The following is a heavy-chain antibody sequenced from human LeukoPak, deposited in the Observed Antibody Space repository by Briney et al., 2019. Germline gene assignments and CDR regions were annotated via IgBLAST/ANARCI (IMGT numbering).Heavy chain of an antibody. CDR3: ARDGYSYAYDY. J-gene: IGHJ4*02. Sequence: PGGSLRLSCAASGFIFSLYLMSWVRQAPGKGLEWVASIKQEGSEKYYVDSVKGRFTISRDNAKNSLYLQMNSLRAEDTAVYYCARDGYSYAYDYWGQGTLVTVSS. CDR1: GFIFSLYL. D-gene: IGHD5-18*01. V-gene: IGHV3-7*01. CDR2: IKQEGSEK.